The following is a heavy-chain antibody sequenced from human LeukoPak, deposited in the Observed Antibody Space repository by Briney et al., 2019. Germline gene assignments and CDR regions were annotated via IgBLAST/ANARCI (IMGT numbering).Heavy chain of an antibody. CDR3: AREIGQLGGAFDI. J-gene: IGHJ3*02. D-gene: IGHD7-27*01. CDR1: GFTVSTVY. CDR2: IYGGPTA. Sequence: GGSLRLSCAASGFTVSTVYMTWVRQAPGKGLEWVSVIYGGPTAYYADSVKDRFTISRDNPKNTLNLQMNSLRSEDTAVYYCAREIGQLGGAFDIWGQGTMVTVPS. V-gene: IGHV3-53*01.